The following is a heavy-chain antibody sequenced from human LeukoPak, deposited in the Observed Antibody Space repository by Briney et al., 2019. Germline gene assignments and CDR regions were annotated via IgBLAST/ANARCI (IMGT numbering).Heavy chain of an antibody. D-gene: IGHD5-18*01. CDR3: ARSSYSYGFNY. CDR2: IHTSGST. V-gene: IGHV4-4*07. J-gene: IGHJ4*02. CDR1: GVSISSYY. Sequence: SETLSLTCTVSGVSISSYYWSWIRQPAGKGLEWIGRIHTSGSTNYNPSLKSRVTISVDTSKNQFSLKLSSVTAADTAVYYCARSSYSYGFNYCGQGTLVTVSS.